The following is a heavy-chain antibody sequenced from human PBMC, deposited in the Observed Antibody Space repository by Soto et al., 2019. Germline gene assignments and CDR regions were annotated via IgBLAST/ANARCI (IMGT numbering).Heavy chain of an antibody. CDR1: GDIFRNSA. D-gene: IGHD6-25*01. CDR3: ARARLSNGDTNNYFYYGLDG. CDR2: IIPLFGKG. V-gene: IGHV1-69*05. Sequence: PVEVSCKTSGDIFRNSACTLLRQAAGQGLEWMGVIIPLFGKGNDAQKFQGRVSFTTDKSTSTLYMELNSLRSDDTAVDFCARARLSNGDTNNYFYYGLDGWGQGPTVTVSS. J-gene: IGHJ6*02.